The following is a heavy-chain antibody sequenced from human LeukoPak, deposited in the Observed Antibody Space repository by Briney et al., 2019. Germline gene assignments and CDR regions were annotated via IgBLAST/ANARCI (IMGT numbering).Heavy chain of an antibody. CDR2: MNPNSGNT. CDR1: GYTFTSCD. D-gene: IGHD6-19*01. Sequence: ASVKVSCKASGYTFTSCDINWVRQATGQGLEWTGWMNPNSGNTGYEQSFQGRITMTRDISIGTAYMELSNLTSEDTAIYYCTRGSSGRRDNWGQGTLVTVSA. CDR3: TRGSSGRRDN. J-gene: IGHJ4*02. V-gene: IGHV1-8*01.